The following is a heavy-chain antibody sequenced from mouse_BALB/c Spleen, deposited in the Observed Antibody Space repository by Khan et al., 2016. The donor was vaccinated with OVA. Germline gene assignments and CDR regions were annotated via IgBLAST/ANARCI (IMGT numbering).Heavy chain of an antibody. J-gene: IGHJ4*01. Sequence: QVQLKQSGPGLVAPSQSLSITCTVSGFSLTTYGVNWIRQPPGKGLEWLGVIWGDGNTNYHSALRSRLSISKDNSQSQVFLKLNGLQTDDTDTYYCAKWGDGFTDAMDHWGQGTSVTVSS. CDR1: GFSLTTYG. V-gene: IGHV2-3*01. CDR3: AKWGDGFTDAMDH. CDR2: IWGDGNT. D-gene: IGHD2-3*01.